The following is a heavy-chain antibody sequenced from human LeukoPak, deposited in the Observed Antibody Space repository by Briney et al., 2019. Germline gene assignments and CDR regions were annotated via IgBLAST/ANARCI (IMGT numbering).Heavy chain of an antibody. CDR1: AGSMSSYY. CDR3: ARGSWELPPFDY. D-gene: IGHD1-26*01. V-gene: IGHV4-4*07. CDR2: IHASGST. Sequence: SETLSLTCSVSAGSMSSYYWSWIRQPAGKGLEWIGRIHASGSTNYNPSLKSRVTISVDTSKNQFSLKLSSVAAADTAVYYCARGSWELPPFDYWGQGTLVTVSS. J-gene: IGHJ4*02.